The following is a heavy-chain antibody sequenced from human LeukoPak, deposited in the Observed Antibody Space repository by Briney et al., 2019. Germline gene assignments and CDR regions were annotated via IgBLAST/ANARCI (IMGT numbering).Heavy chain of an antibody. D-gene: IGHD3-10*01. J-gene: IGHJ4*02. CDR2: IYYSGST. Sequence: SQTLSLTCTVSGGSLSSGDYYWSWIRQPPGKGLEWIGYIYYSGSTYYNPSLKSRVTISVDTSKNQFSLKLSSVTAADTAVYYCARGPRTYYGSGSYEDYWGQGTLVTVSS. CDR1: GGSLSSGDYY. CDR3: ARGPRTYYGSGSYEDY. V-gene: IGHV4-30-4*01.